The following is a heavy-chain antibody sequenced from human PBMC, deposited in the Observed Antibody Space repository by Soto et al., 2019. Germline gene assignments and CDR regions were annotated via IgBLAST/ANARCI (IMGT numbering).Heavy chain of an antibody. Sequence: SETLSLTCTVSGGSISSSSYYWGWIRQPPGKGLEWIGSIYYSGSTYYNPSLKSRVTISVDTSKNQFSLKLSSVTAADTAVYYCARRFNFWSGYIGDYYYGMDVWGQGTTVTVSS. CDR2: IYYSGST. CDR3: ARRFNFWSGYIGDYYYGMDV. D-gene: IGHD3-3*01. V-gene: IGHV4-39*01. CDR1: GGSISSSSYY. J-gene: IGHJ6*02.